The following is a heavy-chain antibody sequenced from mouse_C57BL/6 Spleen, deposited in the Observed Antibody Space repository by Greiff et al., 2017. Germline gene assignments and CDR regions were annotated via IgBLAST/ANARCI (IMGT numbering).Heavy chain of an antibody. Sequence: EVNVVESGGGLVKPGGSLKLSCAASGFTFSSYAMSWVRQTPEKRLEWVATISDGGSYTYYPDNVKGRFTISRDNAKNNLYLQMSHLKSEDTAMYYCARDGGSSPYAMDYWGQGTSVTVSS. CDR1: GFTFSSYA. D-gene: IGHD1-1*01. J-gene: IGHJ4*01. V-gene: IGHV5-4*01. CDR2: ISDGGSYT. CDR3: ARDGGSSPYAMDY.